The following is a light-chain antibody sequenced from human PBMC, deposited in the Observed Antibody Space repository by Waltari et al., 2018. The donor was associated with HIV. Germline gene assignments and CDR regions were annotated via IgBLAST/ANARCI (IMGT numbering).Light chain of an antibody. CDR3: SSYTTTSTWV. CDR2: EVS. Sequence: QSALTQPASVSGSPGQSITISCTGTSSDVGGYNYVSWYQQHPGKAPKVMIYEVSNRPSGVSNRFSGSKSGNTASLTISVLHAEDEADYYCSSYTTTSTWVFGGGTKLTVL. CDR1: SSDVGGYNY. V-gene: IGLV2-14*01. J-gene: IGLJ3*02.